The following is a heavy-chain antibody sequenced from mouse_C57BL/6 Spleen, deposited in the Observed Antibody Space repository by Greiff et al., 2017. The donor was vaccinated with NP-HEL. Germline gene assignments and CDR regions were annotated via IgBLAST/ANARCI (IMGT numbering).Heavy chain of an antibody. J-gene: IGHJ1*03. CDR2: ISYSGST. V-gene: IGHV3-1*01. CDR3: ARGLRPYWYFDV. Sequence: EVQLQESGPGMVKPSQSLSLTCTVTGYSITSGYDWHWIRHFPGNKLEWMGYISYSGSTNYNPSLKSRISITHDTSKNHFFLKLNSVTTEDTATYYCARGLRPYWYFDVWGTGTTVTVSS. D-gene: IGHD3-3*01. CDR1: GYSITSGYD.